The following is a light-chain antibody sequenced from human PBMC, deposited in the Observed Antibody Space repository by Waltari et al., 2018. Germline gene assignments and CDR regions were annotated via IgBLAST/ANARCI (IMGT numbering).Light chain of an antibody. J-gene: IGLJ2*01. Sequence: LPVLTQPPSASALLGASIKLTSTLSREHSTYTIARYHQNPGRSPQYIMKVTSDGSHSKGDGIPDRFLGSSSGADRYLIISKLQSDDEAEYFCGESHTIDGQVGAVFGGGTKLTVL. CDR2: VTSDGSH. V-gene: IGLV4-3*01. CDR3: GESHTIDGQVGAV. CDR1: REHSTYT.